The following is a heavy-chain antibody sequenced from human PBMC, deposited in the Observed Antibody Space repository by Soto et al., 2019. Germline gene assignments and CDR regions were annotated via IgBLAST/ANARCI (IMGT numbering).Heavy chain of an antibody. D-gene: IGHD3-10*01. V-gene: IGHV2-5*02. CDR3: EHTRITMVRGVIIIGDYMDV. CDR2: IYWDDDK. Sequence: QITLKESGPTLVKPTQTLTLTCTFSGFSLSTSGVGVGWIRQPPGKALEWLALIYWDDDKRYSPSLKSRLTITKDTSKNQVVLTMTNMDPVDTATYYCEHTRITMVRGVIIIGDYMDVWGKGTTVTVSS. CDR1: GFSLSTSGVG. J-gene: IGHJ6*03.